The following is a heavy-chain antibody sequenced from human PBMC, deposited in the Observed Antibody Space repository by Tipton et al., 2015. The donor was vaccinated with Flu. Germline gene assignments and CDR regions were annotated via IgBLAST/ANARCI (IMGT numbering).Heavy chain of an antibody. D-gene: IGHD4-23*01. CDR2: IYYSGST. Sequence: LRLSCTVSGGSISGYYWTWIRQHPGKGLEWIGYIYYSGSTNYNPSLKSRVTISVDTSKNQFSLKLSSVTAADTAVYYCATEYRGGGNRYYFDYWGKGTLVTVSS. V-gene: IGHV4-59*01. J-gene: IGHJ4*02. CDR1: GGSISGYY. CDR3: ATEYRGGGNRYYFDY.